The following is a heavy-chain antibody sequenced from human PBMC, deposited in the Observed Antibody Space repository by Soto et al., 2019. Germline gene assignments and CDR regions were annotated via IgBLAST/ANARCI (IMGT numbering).Heavy chain of an antibody. CDR3: AKGGGQFSKFDY. Sequence: EVQVVESGGGLVQPGRSLRLSCAASGFSVDDYAMHWVRQAPGKGLEWVSGISWNSGNIHYADSVKGRFTISRDNAKNSLYLQMNSRRAEDTVLYYCAKGGGQFSKFDYWGQGTLGTVSS. D-gene: IGHD2-15*01. V-gene: IGHV3-9*01. J-gene: IGHJ4*02. CDR2: ISWNSGNI. CDR1: GFSVDDYA.